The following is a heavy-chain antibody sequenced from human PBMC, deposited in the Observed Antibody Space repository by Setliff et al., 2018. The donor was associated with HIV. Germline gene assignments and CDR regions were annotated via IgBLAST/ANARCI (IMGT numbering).Heavy chain of an antibody. CDR1: GFIFNKFA. D-gene: IGHD6-6*01. V-gene: IGHV3-30*04. CDR3: ARAWAMQQLVPAY. Sequence: HPGGSLRLSCAASGFIFNKFALHWVRQAPGKGLEWVAFIRLDGSDKFYADSVKGRFTISRDNSKNTLYLQMNSLRVEDTAIYYCARAWAMQQLVPAYWGQGTLVTVSS. CDR2: IRLDGSDK. J-gene: IGHJ4*02.